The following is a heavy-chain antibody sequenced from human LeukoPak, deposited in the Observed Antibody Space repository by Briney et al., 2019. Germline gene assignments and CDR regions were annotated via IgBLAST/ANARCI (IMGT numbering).Heavy chain of an antibody. CDR3: ARLTYYYDSSGQNWFDP. CDR2: INAGNGNT. D-gene: IGHD3-22*01. J-gene: IGHJ5*02. V-gene: IGHV1-3*01. CDR1: GYTFTSHA. Sequence: ASVKVSCKASGYTFTSHAMHWVRQAPGQRLEWMGWINAGNGNTKYSQKFQGRVTITRDTSASTAYMELSSLRSEDTVVYYCARLTYYYDSSGQNWFDPWGQGTLVTVSS.